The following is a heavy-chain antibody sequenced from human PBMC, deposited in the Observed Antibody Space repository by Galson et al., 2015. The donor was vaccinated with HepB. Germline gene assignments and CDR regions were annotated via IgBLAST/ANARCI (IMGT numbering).Heavy chain of an antibody. V-gene: IGHV3-74*01. D-gene: IGHD4-17*01. CDR3: ARGNYGDRYYYYYYGMDV. CDR2: INSDGSST. J-gene: IGHJ6*02. Sequence: SLRLSCAASGFTFSSYWMHWVRQAPGKGLVWVSRINSDGSSTSYADSVKGRFTISRDNAENTLYLQMNSLRAEDTAVYYCARGNYGDRYYYYYYGMDVWGQGTTVTVSS. CDR1: GFTFSSYW.